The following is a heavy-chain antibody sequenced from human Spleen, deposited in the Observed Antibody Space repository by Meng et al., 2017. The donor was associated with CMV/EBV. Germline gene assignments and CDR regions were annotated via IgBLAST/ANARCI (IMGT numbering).Heavy chain of an antibody. V-gene: IGHV3-11*04. CDR2: ISGRGTAT. Sequence: GESLKISCAASGFNFGDFYMSWMRQAPGKGLEWVSHISGRGTATAYSGSVRGRFTISRDNAQKSLYLEMNYLTDDDTGVYYCARGAQGYCRTSTCLGMYFDHYYAMDVWGRGTTVTVAS. CDR1: GFNFGDFY. D-gene: IGHD3-10*01. J-gene: IGHJ6*01. CDR3: ARGAQGYCRTSTCLGMYFDHYYAMDV.